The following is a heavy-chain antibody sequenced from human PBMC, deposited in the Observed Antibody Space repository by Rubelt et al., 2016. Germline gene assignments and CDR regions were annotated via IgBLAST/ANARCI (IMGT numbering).Heavy chain of an antibody. Sequence: EVQLLESGGGLVQPGGSLRLPCAASGFTFSSYAMSWVRQAPGKGLVWVSRIHSDGSIINCADSVKGRFNISRDNSKNTLYLQMNTLRTEDTAVYYCAMGWLQSPGSYLRYWGQGTLVTVSS. V-gene: IGHV3-23*03. CDR3: AMGWLQSPGSYLRY. CDR2: IHSDGSII. J-gene: IGHJ4*02. D-gene: IGHD5-24*01. CDR1: GFTFSSYA.